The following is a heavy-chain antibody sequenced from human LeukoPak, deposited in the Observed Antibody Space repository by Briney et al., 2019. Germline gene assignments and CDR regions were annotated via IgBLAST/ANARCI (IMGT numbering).Heavy chain of an antibody. V-gene: IGHV4-34*01. CDR1: GGSISSYY. D-gene: IGHD1-26*01. CDR3: AINSGSYQPYYFDY. CDR2: INHSGST. Sequence: SETLSLTCTVSGGSISSYYWSWIRQPPGKGLEWIGEINHSGSTNYNPSLKSRVTISVDTSKNQFSLKLSSVTAADTAVYYCAINSGSYQPYYFDYWGQGTLVTVSS. J-gene: IGHJ4*02.